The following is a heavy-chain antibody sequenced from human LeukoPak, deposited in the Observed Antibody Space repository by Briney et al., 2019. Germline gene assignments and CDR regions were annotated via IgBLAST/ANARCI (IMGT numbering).Heavy chain of an antibody. J-gene: IGHJ6*03. V-gene: IGHV1-69*05. CDR1: GGTFSSYA. CDR2: IIPIFGTA. D-gene: IGHD4-17*01. CDR3: ARVTTSVTFYYYYYYMDV. Sequence: SVKVSCKASGGTFSSYAISWVRQAPGQGLEWVGRIIPIFGTANYAQKFQGRVTITTDESTSTAYMELSSLRSEDTAVYYCARVTTSVTFYYYYYYMDVWGKGTTVTVSS.